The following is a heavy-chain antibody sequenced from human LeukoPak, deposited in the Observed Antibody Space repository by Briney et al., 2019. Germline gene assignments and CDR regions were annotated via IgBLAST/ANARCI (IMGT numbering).Heavy chain of an antibody. CDR3: ASNYDFWSGHKYYFDY. CDR2: ISSSSASI. J-gene: IGHJ4*02. V-gene: IGHV3-23*01. D-gene: IGHD3-3*01. Sequence: GGSLRLSCAASGFTLSDYAMSWVRQAPGKGLECVAAISSSSASIYYADSVRGRFTISRDNSKNTVYLQMNSLRAEDTAIYYCASNYDFWSGHKYYFDYWGQGTLVSVSS. CDR1: GFTLSDYA.